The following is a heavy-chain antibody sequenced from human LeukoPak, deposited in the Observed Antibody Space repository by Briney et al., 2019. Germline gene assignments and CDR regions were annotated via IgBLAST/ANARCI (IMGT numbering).Heavy chain of an antibody. CDR2: ISSSSSYI. CDR1: GFTFSSYS. Sequence: GGSLRLSRAASGFTFSSYSMNWVRQAPGKGLEWVSSISSSSSYIYYADSVKGRFTISRDNAKNSLYLQMNSLRAEDTAVYYCASGYCTGGVCYSIHMDVWGKGTTVTVSS. J-gene: IGHJ6*03. D-gene: IGHD2-8*02. V-gene: IGHV3-21*01. CDR3: ASGYCTGGVCYSIHMDV.